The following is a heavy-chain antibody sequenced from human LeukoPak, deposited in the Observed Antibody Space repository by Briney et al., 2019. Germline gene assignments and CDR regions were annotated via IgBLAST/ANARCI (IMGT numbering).Heavy chain of an antibody. V-gene: IGHV3-30-3*01. CDR2: ISYDGNTK. CDR3: ASRVQATVLDY. CDR1: GFTFSSYT. Sequence: PGGSLRLSCAASGFTFSSYTMHWVRQAPGKGLEWVAVISYDGNTKYYADSVKGRFTISRDDSKSTLYLQMNSLRDEDTAVYYCASRVQATVLDYWGQGTLLTVSS. D-gene: IGHD2-2*01. J-gene: IGHJ4*02.